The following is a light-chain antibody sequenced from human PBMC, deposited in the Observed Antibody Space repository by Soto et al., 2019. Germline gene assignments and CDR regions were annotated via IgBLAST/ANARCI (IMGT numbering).Light chain of an antibody. J-gene: IGKJ1*01. CDR2: RAS. Sequence: DIQITQSPSTLSSSVFERFTITCRASQSINSWLAWYRQKPGKAPEVLIYRASDLEDGVPSRFSGTGSGTDFALTISSLQPDDFATFYCQQYETYPWTFGQGTKVDIK. V-gene: IGKV1-5*01. CDR3: QQYETYPWT. CDR1: QSINSW.